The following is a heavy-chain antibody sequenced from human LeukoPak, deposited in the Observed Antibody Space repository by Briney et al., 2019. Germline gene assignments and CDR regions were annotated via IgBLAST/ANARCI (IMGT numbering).Heavy chain of an antibody. CDR2: ISAYNGNT. Sequence: ASVKVSYPASGYTFTSYGISWVRQAPGQGLEWMGWISAYNGNTNYAQKLQGRVTMTTDTSTSTAYMELRSLRSDDTAVYYCASANPGYSSGPVEYWGQGSLVTVSS. CDR3: ASANPGYSSGPVEY. V-gene: IGHV1-18*01. CDR1: GYTFTSYG. D-gene: IGHD6-19*01. J-gene: IGHJ4*02.